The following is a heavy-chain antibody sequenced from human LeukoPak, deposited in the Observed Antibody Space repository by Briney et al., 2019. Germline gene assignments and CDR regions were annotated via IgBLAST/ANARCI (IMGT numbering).Heavy chain of an antibody. V-gene: IGHV3-53*01. Sequence: GGSLRLSCAASGFSVSDDYMAWVRQAPGKVLEWVSILYSGGASFYADSVRGRFNISRDNSKNTLYLQMNSLRAEDTAKYYCARDGLTGSYHSFDSWGQGTLVTVSS. D-gene: IGHD3-10*01. CDR2: LYSGGAS. CDR1: GFSVSDDY. CDR3: ARDGLTGSYHSFDS. J-gene: IGHJ4*02.